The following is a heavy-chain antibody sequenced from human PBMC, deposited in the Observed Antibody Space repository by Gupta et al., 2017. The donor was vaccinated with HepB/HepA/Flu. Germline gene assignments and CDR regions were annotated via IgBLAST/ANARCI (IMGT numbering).Heavy chain of an antibody. V-gene: IGHV5-51*01. Sequence: ELQLVQSGAEVKKPGESLMISCKGSGYSSTSYWLGWVRQMPGKGLEWMGIIYPGDSDTRYSPSFQGQVTISADKSISTAYLQWSSLKASDTAMYYCARLGYDSSGFSGWFDPWGQGTLVTVSS. CDR2: IYPGDSDT. D-gene: IGHD3-22*01. CDR1: GYSSTSYW. CDR3: ARLGYDSSGFSGWFDP. J-gene: IGHJ5*02.